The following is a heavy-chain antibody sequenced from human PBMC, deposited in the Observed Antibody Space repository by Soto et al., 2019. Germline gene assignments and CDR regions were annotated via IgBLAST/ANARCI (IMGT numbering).Heavy chain of an antibody. J-gene: IGHJ4*02. Sequence: QVQLVQSGPEVKKPGASVKVSCKTSGYTFTSYGISCVRQAPGQGLEWMGWISTYKGNTNYAQKFQGRVTMTTDTSTSTAFIELMSLRSDDTSVYYCATRSPAFDYWGQGTLVTVSS. CDR1: GYTFTSYG. CDR2: ISTYKGNT. CDR3: ATRSPAFDY. V-gene: IGHV1-18*01.